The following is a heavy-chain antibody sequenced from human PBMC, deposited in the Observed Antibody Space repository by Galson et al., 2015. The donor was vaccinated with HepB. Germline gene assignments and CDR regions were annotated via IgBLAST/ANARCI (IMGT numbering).Heavy chain of an antibody. CDR3: TSGISRDFWEDWFDP. Sequence: SLRLSCAASGFTFSGSAMHWVRQASGKGLEWVGRIRSKANSYATAYAASVKGRFTISRDDSKNTAYLQMNSLKTEDTAVYYCTSGISRDFWEDWFDPWGQGTLVTVSS. J-gene: IGHJ5*02. CDR1: GFTFSGSA. D-gene: IGHD3-3*01. CDR2: IRSKANSYAT. V-gene: IGHV3-73*01.